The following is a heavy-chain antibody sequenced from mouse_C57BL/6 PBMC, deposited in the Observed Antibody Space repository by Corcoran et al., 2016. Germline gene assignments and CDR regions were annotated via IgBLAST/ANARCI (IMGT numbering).Heavy chain of an antibody. CDR3: ARWGTFDY. CDR1: GYTFTTYG. CDR2: INTYAGVP. J-gene: IGHJ2*01. V-gene: IGHV9-3*01. D-gene: IGHD3-1*01. Sequence: QIQLVQSGPELKKPGETVKISCKASGYTFTTYGMSWVKQAPGKGLKWMGWINTYAGVPTYADDFKGRFAFSLETSASTAYLQINNLKNEDTATYFCARWGTFDYWGQGTTLTGSS.